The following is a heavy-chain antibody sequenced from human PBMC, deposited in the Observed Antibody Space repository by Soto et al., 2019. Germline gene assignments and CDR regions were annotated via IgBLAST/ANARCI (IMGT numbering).Heavy chain of an antibody. CDR2: ISSSGSTI. V-gene: IGHV3-11*01. CDR1: GFTFSDYY. CDR3: ARGLIIAGVDYYYGMDV. J-gene: IGHJ6*02. Sequence: PGGSLRLSCAASGFTFSDYYMSWIRQAPGKGLEWVSYISSSGSTIYYADSVKGRFTIPRDNAKNSLYLQMNSLRAEDTAVYYCARGLIIAGVDYYYGMDVWGQGTTVTVSS. D-gene: IGHD3-10*01.